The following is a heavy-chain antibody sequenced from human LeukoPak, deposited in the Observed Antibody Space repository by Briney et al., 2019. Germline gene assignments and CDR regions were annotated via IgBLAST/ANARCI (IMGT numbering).Heavy chain of an antibody. CDR2: IYYSGST. CDR3: ARERMEAYCGGDCPNWFDP. J-gene: IGHJ5*02. Sequence: SETLSLTCTVSGGSISSGGYYWSWIRQHPGNGLEWIGYIYYSGSTYYNPSLKSRVTISVDTSKNQFSLKLSSVTAADTAVYYCARERMEAYCGGDCPNWFDPWGQGTLVTVSS. D-gene: IGHD2-21*01. V-gene: IGHV4-31*03. CDR1: GGSISSGGYY.